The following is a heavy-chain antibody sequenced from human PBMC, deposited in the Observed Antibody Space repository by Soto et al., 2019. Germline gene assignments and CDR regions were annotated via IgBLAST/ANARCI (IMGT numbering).Heavy chain of an antibody. J-gene: IGHJ4*02. D-gene: IGHD5-18*01. CDR1: GYTFTSYD. Sequence: QVQLVQSGAEVKKPGASVKVSCKASGYTFTSYDINWVRQATGQGLEWMGWMNPNSGNTGYAQKSQGRVTMSRNTSISTAYMELSSLRSEDTAVYSCAREGGYSYGFDYWGQGTLVTVSS. CDR3: AREGGYSYGFDY. CDR2: MNPNSGNT. V-gene: IGHV1-8*01.